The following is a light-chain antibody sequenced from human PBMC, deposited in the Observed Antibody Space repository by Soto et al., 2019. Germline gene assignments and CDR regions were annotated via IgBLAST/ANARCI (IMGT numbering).Light chain of an antibody. CDR1: QSVNTY. CDR2: AAS. Sequence: DIQMTQCPSSLSASVGDRVTITCRASQSVNTYLNWYQQKPGTAPKLLIYAASTLQSGVPSRFSGSGSGTDFTLTISCLQSEDFATYYCQQYYSYPRTFGQGTKVDIK. V-gene: IGKV1-39*01. CDR3: QQYYSYPRT. J-gene: IGKJ1*01.